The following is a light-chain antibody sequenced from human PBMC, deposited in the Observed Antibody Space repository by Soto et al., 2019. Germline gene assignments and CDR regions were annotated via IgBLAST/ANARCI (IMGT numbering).Light chain of an antibody. CDR2: EVS. J-gene: IGLJ3*02. V-gene: IGLV2-14*01. Sequence: QSALTQPACVSGSHGQSITISCTGTSSDVGGYNYVSWYQQHPGKAPKLMIYEVSNRPSGVSNRFSGSKSGNTASLTISGLQAEDEADYYCSSYTSSSTRVFGGGTKLTVL. CDR1: SSDVGGYNY. CDR3: SSYTSSSTRV.